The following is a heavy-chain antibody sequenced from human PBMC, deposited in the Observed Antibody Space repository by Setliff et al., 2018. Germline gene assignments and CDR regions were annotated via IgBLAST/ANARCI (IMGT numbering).Heavy chain of an antibody. D-gene: IGHD3-3*01. CDR1: GYTFSNYG. V-gene: IGHV1-18*01. J-gene: IGHJ4*02. CDR2: VTIYNGNT. CDR3: RFWSGYLKNDF. Sequence: ASVKVSCKASGYTFSNYGVTWVRQAPGQGLEWMGWVTIYNGNTKYAQNLQGRLTLTTDISTSTAYMELGSLTTDDTAVYYCRFWSGYLKNDFWGQGTLVTV.